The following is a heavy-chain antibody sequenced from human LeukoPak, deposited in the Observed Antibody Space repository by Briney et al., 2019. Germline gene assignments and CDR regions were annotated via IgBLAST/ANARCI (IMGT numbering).Heavy chain of an antibody. CDR1: GGSISSGSYY. V-gene: IGHV4-61*02. D-gene: IGHD3-3*01. CDR2: IYASGST. CDR3: ARVGVTYYYYYMDV. J-gene: IGHJ6*03. Sequence: SETLSLTCTVSGGSISSGSYYWSWIRQPAGKGLKWIGRIYASGSTNYNPSLKSRVTISVDTSKNQFSLKLSSVTAADTAVYYCARVGVTYYYYYMDVWGKGTTVTVSS.